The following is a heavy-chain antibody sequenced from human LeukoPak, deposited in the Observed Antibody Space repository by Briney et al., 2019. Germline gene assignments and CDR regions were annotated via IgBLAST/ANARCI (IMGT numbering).Heavy chain of an antibody. J-gene: IGHJ4*02. CDR3: AREATYMVRGVIINPHFDY. D-gene: IGHD3-10*01. CDR1: GFTFSSYA. CDR2: ISYDGSNK. V-gene: IGHV3-30-3*01. Sequence: GGSLRLSCAASGFTFSSYAMHWVRQAPGKGLEWVAVISYDGSNKYYADSVKGRFTISRDNSKNTLYLQMNSLRAEDTAVYYCAREATYMVRGVIINPHFDYWGQGTLVTVSS.